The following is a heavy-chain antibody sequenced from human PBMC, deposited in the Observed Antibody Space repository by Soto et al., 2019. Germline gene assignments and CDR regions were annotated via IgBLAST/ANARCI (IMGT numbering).Heavy chain of an antibody. J-gene: IGHJ4*02. D-gene: IGHD3-22*01. CDR3: ARDSQAERITMIVVATPPSDY. Sequence: GGSLRLSCAASRFTFSSYGMHWVRQAPGKGLEWVAVIWYDGSNKYYADSVKGRFTISRDNSKNTLYLQMNSLRAEDTAVYYCARDSQAERITMIVVATPPSDYWGQGTLVTVSS. CDR1: RFTFSSYG. CDR2: IWYDGSNK. V-gene: IGHV3-33*01.